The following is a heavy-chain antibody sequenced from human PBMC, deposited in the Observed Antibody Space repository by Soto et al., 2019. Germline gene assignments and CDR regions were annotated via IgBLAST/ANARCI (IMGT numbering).Heavy chain of an antibody. J-gene: IGHJ4*02. CDR2: ISASNGHT. V-gene: IGHV1-18*01. D-gene: IGHD2-2*01. CDR3: ARWLSSRVLAY. CDR1: GYTFSSYG. Sequence: QVQLVQSGAEVMQPGASVKVSCKPSGYTFSSYGFTWVRQAPGQGLERMGWISASNGHTDFAQNLQDRLTMTTDTSTTAGYMGLRSLRSDDTAVYYCARWLSSRVLAYWGQGTLVTVST.